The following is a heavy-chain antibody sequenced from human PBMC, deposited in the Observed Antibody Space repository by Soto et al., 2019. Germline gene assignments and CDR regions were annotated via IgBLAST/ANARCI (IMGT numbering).Heavy chain of an antibody. Sequence: SETLSLTCAVSGGSMRSNNRWIWVRQPPGKGLEWIGEIFHSGSTNYNPSLKTRVTISVDKSKNQFSLKLSSVTAADTAVYYCARVYSGSYSDSWGQGTLVTVSS. CDR3: ARVYSGSYSDS. CDR1: GGSMRSNNR. D-gene: IGHD1-26*01. J-gene: IGHJ4*02. V-gene: IGHV4-4*02. CDR2: IFHSGST.